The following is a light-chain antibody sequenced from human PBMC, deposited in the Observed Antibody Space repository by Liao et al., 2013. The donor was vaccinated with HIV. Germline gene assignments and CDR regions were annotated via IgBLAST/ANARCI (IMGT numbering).Light chain of an antibody. Sequence: SYKLSQPPSLSVSPGQTANITCSEDQSGDADVSWYQQKAGQSPVLVIFQGNKRPSGIPERFSGSTSGNTATLAISGTQVLDEADYYCQAWDKSTAVFGGGTKLTVL. J-gene: IGLJ2*01. CDR3: QAWDKSTAV. CDR1: QSGDAD. V-gene: IGLV3-1*01. CDR2: QGN.